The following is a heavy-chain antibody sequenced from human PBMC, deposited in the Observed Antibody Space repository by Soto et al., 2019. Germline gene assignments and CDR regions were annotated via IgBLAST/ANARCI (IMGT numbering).Heavy chain of an antibody. CDR1: GFTVSSNY. D-gene: IGHD6-13*01. CDR3: ARGGLYRSNEFDY. J-gene: IGHJ4*02. V-gene: IGHV3-66*01. Sequence: EVQLVESGGGLVQPGGSLRLSCAASGFTVSSNYMSWVRQAPGKGLEWVSVIYSGGSTYYADSVKGRFTISRDNSKNTLYLQMNSLSAEDTAVYYCARGGLYRSNEFDYWGQGTLVTVSS. CDR2: IYSGGST.